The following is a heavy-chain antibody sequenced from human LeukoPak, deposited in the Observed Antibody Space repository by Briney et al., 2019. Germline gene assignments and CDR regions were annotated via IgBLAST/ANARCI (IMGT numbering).Heavy chain of an antibody. CDR1: GGTFSSYA. J-gene: IGHJ6*02. Sequence: SVKVSCKASGGTFSSYAISWVRQAPGQGLEWMGGIIPIFGTANYAQKFQGRVTITADESTSTAYMELSSLRSEDTAVYYCARDLRTYSSSWYPVTYYGMDVWGQGTTVTVSS. V-gene: IGHV1-69*13. CDR2: IIPIFGTA. CDR3: ARDLRTYSSSWYPVTYYGMDV. D-gene: IGHD6-13*01.